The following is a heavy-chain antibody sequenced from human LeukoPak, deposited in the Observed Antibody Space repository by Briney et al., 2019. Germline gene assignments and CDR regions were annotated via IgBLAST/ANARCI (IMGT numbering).Heavy chain of an antibody. D-gene: IGHD1-26*01. CDR2: INHSGST. V-gene: IGHV4-34*01. Sequence: SETLSLTCAVYGRSFSGYYWNWIRQPPGKGLEWIGEINHSGSTNYNPSLKSRVTISLDTSKNQFSLKLSSVTAADTAVYYCARILGYYYMDVWGKGTTVTISS. CDR3: ARILGYYYMDV. CDR1: GRSFSGYY. J-gene: IGHJ6*03.